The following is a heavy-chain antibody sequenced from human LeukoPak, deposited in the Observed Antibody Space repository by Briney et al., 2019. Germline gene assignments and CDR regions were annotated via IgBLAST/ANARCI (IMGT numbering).Heavy chain of an antibody. V-gene: IGHV4-39*01. J-gene: IGHJ4*02. CDR2: IYYSGST. CDR1: GGSISGSSYY. Sequence: SETLSLTCTVSGGSISGSSYYWGWIRQPPGKGLEWIGSIYYSGSTYYKPSLKSRVTISVDTSKNQFSLKLSSVAAADMAVYYCARPPGFSTSFWDWGQGTLVTVSS. D-gene: IGHD2-2*01. CDR3: ARPPGFSTSFWD.